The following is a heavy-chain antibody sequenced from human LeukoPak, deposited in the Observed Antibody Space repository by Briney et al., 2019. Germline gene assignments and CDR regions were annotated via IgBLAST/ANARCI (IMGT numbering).Heavy chain of an antibody. V-gene: IGHV3-30*01. Sequence: GGSLRLSCAASGFTFSSYAMHWVRQAPGKGLEWVAVISYDGSNKYYADSVKGRFTISRDNSKNTLYLQMNSLRAEDTAVYYCARAGVVGYNSYDAFDIWGQGTMVSVSS. J-gene: IGHJ3*02. CDR1: GFTFSSYA. CDR3: ARAGVVGYNSYDAFDI. D-gene: IGHD5-24*01. CDR2: ISYDGSNK.